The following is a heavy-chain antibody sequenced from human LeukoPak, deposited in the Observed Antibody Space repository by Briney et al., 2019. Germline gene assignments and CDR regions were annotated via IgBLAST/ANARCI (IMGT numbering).Heavy chain of an antibody. CDR2: INSNSSYI. D-gene: IGHD2-21*02. CDR1: GFTFSSYS. Sequence: GGSLRLSCAASGFTFSSYSMNWVRQAPGKGLEWVSSINSNSSYIYYADSLKGRFTISRDNAKNSLYLQMNSLRAEDTAVYYCARVRDPLNYCGGDCYSDYWGQGTLVTVSS. J-gene: IGHJ4*02. CDR3: ARVRDPLNYCGGDCYSDY. V-gene: IGHV3-21*01.